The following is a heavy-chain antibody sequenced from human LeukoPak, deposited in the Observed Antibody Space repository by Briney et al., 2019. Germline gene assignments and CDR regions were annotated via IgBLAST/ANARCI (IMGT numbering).Heavy chain of an antibody. Sequence: PGGSLRLSCAGSGFTFSSYEMNWVRQAPGKGLEWVSYISSSGSTIYYADSVKGRFTISRDNAKNSLYLQMNSLRAEDTAVYYCARASRIAAADYWGQGTLVTVSS. CDR3: ARASRIAAADY. J-gene: IGHJ4*02. V-gene: IGHV3-48*03. CDR2: ISSSGSTI. CDR1: GFTFSSYE. D-gene: IGHD6-13*01.